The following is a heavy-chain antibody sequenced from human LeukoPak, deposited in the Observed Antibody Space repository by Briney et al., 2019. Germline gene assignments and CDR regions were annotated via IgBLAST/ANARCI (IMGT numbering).Heavy chain of an antibody. CDR2: ISGSGYST. Sequence: GGSLGLSCAASGFTFSSNAMSWVRQVPGKGLEWVSEISGSGYSTYYADSVKGRFTISRDNSKNTLYLQMNSLRAEDMAVYYCAKEWGTPYYFDYWGQGTLVTVSS. J-gene: IGHJ4*02. CDR1: GFTFSSNA. D-gene: IGHD3-16*01. CDR3: AKEWGTPYYFDY. V-gene: IGHV3-23*01.